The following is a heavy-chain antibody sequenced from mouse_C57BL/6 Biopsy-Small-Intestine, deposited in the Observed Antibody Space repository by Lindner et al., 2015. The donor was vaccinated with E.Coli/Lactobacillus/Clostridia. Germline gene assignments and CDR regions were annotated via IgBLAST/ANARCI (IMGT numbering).Heavy chain of an antibody. J-gene: IGHJ2*01. D-gene: IGHD2-3*01. CDR3: ARGDGYLYFFDY. CDR1: GYAFTNYL. V-gene: IGHV1-54*01. Sequence: VQLQESGAELVRPGTSVKVSCRASGYAFTNYLIEWIKKRPGQGLEWIGVITPGSGGTTYNEKFKDKATLTADKSSSTAYIQLNSLTSEDSAVYFCARGDGYLYFFDYWGQGTTLTVSS. CDR2: ITPGSGGT.